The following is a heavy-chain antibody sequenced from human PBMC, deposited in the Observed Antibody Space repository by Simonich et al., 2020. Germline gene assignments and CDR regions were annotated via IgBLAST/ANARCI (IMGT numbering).Heavy chain of an antibody. J-gene: IGHJ3*02. CDR3: ARQLNDFDI. D-gene: IGHD1-1*01. Sequence: EVQLVQSGAEVKKPGESLKISCKGSGYSFTSYWICWVLRMPGKGREWMWIIFPSDSATRYSPSFQGQVTISAAQSISTAYLQWSSLKASDTAMYYCARQLNDFDIWGQGTMVTVSS. CDR2: IFPSDSAT. V-gene: IGHV5-51*01. CDR1: GYSFTSYW.